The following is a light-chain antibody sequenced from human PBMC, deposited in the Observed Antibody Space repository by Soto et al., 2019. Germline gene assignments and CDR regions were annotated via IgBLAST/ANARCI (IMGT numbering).Light chain of an antibody. CDR3: QQYDHIPRT. CDR2: DAS. Sequence: DIQMTQSPSSLSASVGDRVTITCQASQEISNYLNWYQQKAGKAPKLLIYDASNLETGVPSRFSGSGSGTDFTFTISSLQPEDIATYYCQQYDHIPRTFGQGTKVEIK. CDR1: QEISNY. V-gene: IGKV1-33*01. J-gene: IGKJ1*01.